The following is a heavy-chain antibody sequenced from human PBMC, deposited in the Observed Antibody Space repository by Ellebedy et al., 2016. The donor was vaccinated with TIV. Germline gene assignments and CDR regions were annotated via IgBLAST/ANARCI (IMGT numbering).Heavy chain of an antibody. J-gene: IGHJ4*02. Sequence: GESLKISCAASGFTFSSYWMSWVRQAPGKGLEWVANIKQDGSEKYYVDSVKGRFTISRDNAKNSLYLQMNSLRAEDTAVYYCARDYGSGWYGDYFDYWGQGTLVTVSS. V-gene: IGHV3-7*01. D-gene: IGHD6-19*01. CDR3: ARDYGSGWYGDYFDY. CDR2: IKQDGSEK. CDR1: GFTFSSYW.